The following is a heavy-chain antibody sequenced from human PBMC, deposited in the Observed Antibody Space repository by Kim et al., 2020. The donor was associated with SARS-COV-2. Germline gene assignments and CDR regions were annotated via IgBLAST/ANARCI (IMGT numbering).Heavy chain of an antibody. V-gene: IGHV3-74*01. D-gene: IGHD2-2*02. CDR1: GFTFSHYW. J-gene: IGHJ5*02. CDR3: ARDVLYPYNCFDP. CDR2: IDNDGSTT. Sequence: GGSLRLSCEASGFTFSHYWMHWVRQAPGKGLVWVAHIDNDGSTTGYGDSVKGRFTISRDNAKNTLYLQMNSLRAEDTAVYFCARDVLYPYNCFDPWGQGALVTVSA.